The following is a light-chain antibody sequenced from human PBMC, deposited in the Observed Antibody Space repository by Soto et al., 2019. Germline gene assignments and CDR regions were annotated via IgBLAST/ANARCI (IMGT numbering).Light chain of an antibody. Sequence: EVVLTQSPGTLSLSPGERATLSCRASQSVASSLLAWYQQKPGQAPRLLIYGASSRATGSPDRFSGSGSGTDFTLTISRLDPEDFGEYYCQQYGSSPTPFGPGTRLAIK. CDR2: GAS. V-gene: IGKV3-20*01. CDR1: QSVASSL. J-gene: IGKJ5*01. CDR3: QQYGSSPTP.